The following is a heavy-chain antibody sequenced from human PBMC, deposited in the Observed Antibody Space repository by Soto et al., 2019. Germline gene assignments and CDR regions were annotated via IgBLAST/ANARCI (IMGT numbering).Heavy chain of an antibody. D-gene: IGHD6-19*01. CDR1: FGSLSRGGYY. CDR2: IYYSGST. CDR3: ARTHIAVAGHPANWFDP. J-gene: IGHJ5*02. V-gene: IGHV4-31*03. Sequence: LSVTCTISFGSLSRGGYYWSWIRQHPGKGLEWIGYIYYSGSTYYNPSLKSRVTISVDTSKNQFSLKLSSVTAADTAVYYCARTHIAVAGHPANWFDPWGQGTLVTVSS.